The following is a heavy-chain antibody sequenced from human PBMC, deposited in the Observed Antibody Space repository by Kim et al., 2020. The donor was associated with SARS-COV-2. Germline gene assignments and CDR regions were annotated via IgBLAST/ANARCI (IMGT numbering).Heavy chain of an antibody. D-gene: IGHD3-10*01. CDR3: ARVRGGRLLFDD. V-gene: IGHV4-59*01. Sequence: SETLSLTCTVSGDSLDGNYWGWIRQPPGKGLEWIGYIYYTGATNYNRYLTSRVSISIDTSKNQFSLKLRFVSAADTAVYYCARVRGGRLLFDDWGQGTLVTVSS. CDR2: IYYTGAT. CDR1: GDSLDGNY. J-gene: IGHJ4*02.